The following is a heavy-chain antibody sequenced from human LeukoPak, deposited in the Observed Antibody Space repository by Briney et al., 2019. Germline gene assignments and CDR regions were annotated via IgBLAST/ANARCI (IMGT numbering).Heavy chain of an antibody. CDR2: ISSSGDST. D-gene: IGHD6-13*01. J-gene: IGHJ1*01. CDR3: VKGLDWQLAKEYFQH. Sequence: PGGSLRLSCSASGFSFSTYAMHWVRQAPGKGLEFVSAISSSGDSTYYADSVKGRITTTRDNSRSTLYLQMSSLRAEDTAVYYCVKGLDWQLAKEYFQHWGQGTLVTVSS. CDR1: GFSFSTYA. V-gene: IGHV3-64D*06.